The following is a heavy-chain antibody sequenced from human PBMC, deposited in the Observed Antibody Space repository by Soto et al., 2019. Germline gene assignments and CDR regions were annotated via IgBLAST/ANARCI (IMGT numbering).Heavy chain of an antibody. CDR1: GGSISNYY. V-gene: IGHV4-4*07. CDR2: VSSTGST. CDR3: ARDVPAAGTDWFDP. J-gene: IGHJ5*02. D-gene: IGHD6-13*01. Sequence: SETLSLTCTVSGGSISNYYWSWIRQPAEKRLEWIGRVSSTGSTYYNPSLKSRVTISVDTSKNQFSLNLTSVTAADTAVYYCARDVPAAGTDWFDPRGQGTLVTVSS.